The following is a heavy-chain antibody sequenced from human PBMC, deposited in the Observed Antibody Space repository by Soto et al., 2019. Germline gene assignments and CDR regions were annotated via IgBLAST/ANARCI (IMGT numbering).Heavy chain of an antibody. D-gene: IGHD6-19*01. V-gene: IGHV3-72*01. CDR3: SRKSNSSGCFDH. CDR2: SRNKANSYTT. CDR1: GFTFSDYY. Sequence: EVQLVESGGGLVQPGGSLRLSCAASGFTFSDYYMDWVRQAPGKGLEWVGRSRNKANSYTTEYAASVKGRFTISRDDSKNSLYLQMNSLKTEDTAVYYCSRKSNSSGCFDHWGQGTLVTVSS. J-gene: IGHJ4*02.